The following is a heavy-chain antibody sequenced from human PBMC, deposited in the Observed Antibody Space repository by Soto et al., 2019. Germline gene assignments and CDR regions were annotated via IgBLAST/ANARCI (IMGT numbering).Heavy chain of an antibody. CDR1: GGSISSGGYS. D-gene: IGHD2-21*01. Sequence: SETLSLTCAVSGGSISSGGYSWSWIRQPPGKGLERIGNIYHSGITKYTPSLKSRVTISVDKSNNQFSLELRAVTAADTAVYYCTTLPPRIGVVKTDIPPWGQGTLVTVSS. V-gene: IGHV4-30-2*01. CDR3: TTLPPRIGVVKTDIPP. CDR2: IYHSGIT. J-gene: IGHJ5*02.